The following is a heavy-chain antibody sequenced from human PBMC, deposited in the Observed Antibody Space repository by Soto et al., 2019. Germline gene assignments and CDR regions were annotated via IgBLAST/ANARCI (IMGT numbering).Heavy chain of an antibody. D-gene: IGHD1-26*01. CDR2: IWHDGNNK. Sequence: GGSLRLSCAASVFTCSNYGMHWVRHAPGKWQEWVAIIWHDGNNKYYADSVRGRFIISRDNSENRLYLQMNSLRAEDTAVYYCASDLVGASDSYGLDGWGQGT. V-gene: IGHV3-33*01. CDR3: ASDLVGASDSYGLDG. CDR1: VFTCSNYG. J-gene: IGHJ6*02.